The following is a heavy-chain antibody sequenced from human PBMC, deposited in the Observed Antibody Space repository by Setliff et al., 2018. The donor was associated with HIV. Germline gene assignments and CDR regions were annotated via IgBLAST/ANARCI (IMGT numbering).Heavy chain of an antibody. V-gene: IGHV4-28*01. Sequence: PSETLSLTCVVSGYSISSSNWRGWIRQPPGKGLEWIGYINHNELTYYNPSLKSRIIMSVDTSKKQLSLKLSSVTAVDTAVYFCARISNGFEQNAFDTWGLGTMVTVSS. CDR1: GYSISSSNW. J-gene: IGHJ3*02. CDR3: ARISNGFEQNAFDT. CDR2: INHNELT. D-gene: IGHD3-22*01.